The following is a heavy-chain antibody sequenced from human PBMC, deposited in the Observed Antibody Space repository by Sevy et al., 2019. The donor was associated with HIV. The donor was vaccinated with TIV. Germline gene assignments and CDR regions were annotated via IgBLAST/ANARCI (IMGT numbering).Heavy chain of an antibody. D-gene: IGHD3-16*01. V-gene: IGHV3-64D*06. CDR1: GFPFRDNI. Sequence: GRSLRLSCSAPGFPFRDNIMGWVRQAPGKRLEYVSGISSNGVSTHYVASVKARFTISRDNAKNTMYLQMSTLRPEATAVDYGVKHRGSTQDFDYWGRGTLVTVSS. CDR3: VKHRGSTQDFDY. CDR2: ISSNGVST. J-gene: IGHJ4*02.